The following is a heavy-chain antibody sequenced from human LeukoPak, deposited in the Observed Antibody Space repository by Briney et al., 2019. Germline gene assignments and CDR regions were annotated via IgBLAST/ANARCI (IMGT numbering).Heavy chain of an antibody. V-gene: IGHV1-2*02. CDR3: TRALRYDDSSGYYAY. Sequence: ASVKVPCKASGYTFTGHYMHWVRQAPGQGPEWMGWINPKSGVTNYAQTLQGRVTMTRDTSSSMVYMELSRLTTDDTAVYFCTRALRYDDSSGYYAYWGQGTLVTVSS. CDR2: INPKSGVT. D-gene: IGHD3-22*01. J-gene: IGHJ4*02. CDR1: GYTFTGHY.